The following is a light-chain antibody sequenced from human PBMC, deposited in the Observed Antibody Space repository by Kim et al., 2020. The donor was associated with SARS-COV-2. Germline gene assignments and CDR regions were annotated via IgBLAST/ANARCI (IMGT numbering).Light chain of an antibody. CDR2: RDA. CDR1: KLGDKY. V-gene: IGLV3-1*01. Sequence: SVSPGQTASITCSGDKLGDKYVCWYQQKPGQSPVVVIYRDAQRPSGIPERFSGSNSGNTATLTISGTQAMDEADYYCQAWDTSTAIFGGGTQLTVL. CDR3: QAWDTSTAI. J-gene: IGLJ2*01.